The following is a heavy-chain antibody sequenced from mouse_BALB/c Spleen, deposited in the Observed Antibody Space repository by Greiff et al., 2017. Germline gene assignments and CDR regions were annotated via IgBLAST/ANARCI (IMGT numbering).Heavy chain of an antibody. Sequence: VNVVESGPGLVAPSQSLSITCTVSGFSLTSYGVHWVRQPPGKGLEWLGVRWAGGSTNYNSALMSRLSITKDNSKNQVFLKMNSLHTEDTAMYYCAREDCGGPFAYWGQGTLVTVSA. CDR1: GFSLTSYG. J-gene: IGHJ3*01. CDR2: RWAGGST. V-gene: IGHV2-9*02. CDR3: AREDCGGPFAY.